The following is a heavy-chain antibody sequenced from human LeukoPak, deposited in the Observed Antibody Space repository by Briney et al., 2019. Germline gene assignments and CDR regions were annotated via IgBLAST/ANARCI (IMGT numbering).Heavy chain of an antibody. Sequence: GGSLRLSCAASGNYWMHGVRQVPGKGLVWVSHSDGSWTSYADSVKGRFTISKDNAKNTVYLQMNSLRAEDTAVYYCVSFYETYWGRGTLVTVSS. CDR3: VSFYETY. V-gene: IGHV3-74*01. CDR2: SDGSWT. D-gene: IGHD2/OR15-2a*01. J-gene: IGHJ4*02. CDR1: GNYW.